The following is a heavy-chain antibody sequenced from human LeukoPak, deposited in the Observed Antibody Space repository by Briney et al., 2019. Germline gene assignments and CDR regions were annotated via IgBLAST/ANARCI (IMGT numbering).Heavy chain of an antibody. V-gene: IGHV1-18*01. D-gene: IGHD3-22*01. CDR3: ARDYHYFDSSDWEDCFDP. J-gene: IGHJ5*02. Sequence: AAVKVSCKASGYTFTSYGISWVRQAPGQGLEWMGWISAYDGDTNYAQELQGRLTMTTDTSTSTAYMEQRSLRSDDTAVYYCARDYHYFDSSDWEDCFDPWGQGTLVAVSS. CDR2: ISAYDGDT. CDR1: GYTFTSYG.